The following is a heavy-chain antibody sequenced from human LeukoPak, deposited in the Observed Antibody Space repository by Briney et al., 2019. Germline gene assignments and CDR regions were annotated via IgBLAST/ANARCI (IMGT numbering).Heavy chain of an antibody. CDR1: GFTFSSYE. Sequence: GGSLRLSCAASGFTFSSYEMNWVRQAPGKGLEWVSYISSSGSTIYYADSVRGRFTISRDNAKNSLYLQMNSLRAEDTAVYYCARVSPYGSGYDAFDIWGQGTMVTVSS. D-gene: IGHD3-10*01. V-gene: IGHV3-48*03. CDR2: ISSSGSTI. J-gene: IGHJ3*02. CDR3: ARVSPYGSGYDAFDI.